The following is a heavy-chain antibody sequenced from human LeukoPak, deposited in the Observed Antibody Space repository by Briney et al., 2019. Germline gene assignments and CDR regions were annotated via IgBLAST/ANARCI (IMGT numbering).Heavy chain of an antibody. CDR1: GYSFTSYW. D-gene: IGHD3-22*01. V-gene: IGHV5-51*01. CDR2: IYPGDSDT. J-gene: IGHJ3*02. Sequence: GESLKISCKGSGYSFTSYWIGWVRQMPGKGLEWMGIIYPGDSDTRYSPSFQGQVTISAHKSISTAYLQWSSLKASDTAMYYCARKRKYDSSGYYPDAFDIWGQGTMVTVSS. CDR3: ARKRKYDSSGYYPDAFDI.